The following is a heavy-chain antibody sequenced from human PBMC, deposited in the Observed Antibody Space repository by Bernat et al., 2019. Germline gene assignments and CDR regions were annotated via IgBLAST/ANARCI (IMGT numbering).Heavy chain of an antibody. CDR3: ARVYSSGWYGVAFDI. D-gene: IGHD6-19*01. CDR1: GFTFSSYA. V-gene: IGHV3-30*01. Sequence: QVQLVESGGGVVQPGRSLRLSCAASGFTFSSYAMHWVRQAPGKGLEWVAVISYDGSNKYYADSVKGRFTISRDNSKNKLYLQMNSLRAEDTAVYYCARVYSSGWYGVAFDIWGQGTMVTVSS. J-gene: IGHJ3*02. CDR2: ISYDGSNK.